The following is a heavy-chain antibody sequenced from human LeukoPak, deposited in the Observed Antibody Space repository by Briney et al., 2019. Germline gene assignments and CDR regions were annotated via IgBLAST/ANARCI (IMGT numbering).Heavy chain of an antibody. CDR3: ARGHSQVWLLSPPYFDY. J-gene: IGHJ4*02. CDR2: IYSSGST. V-gene: IGHV4-39*07. Sequence: SETLSLTCTVSGGSTSSTSYYWGWIRQPPGKDLEWIGSIYSSGSTYYNPSLKSRVTISIDTSKNQFSLKLSSVTAADTAVYYCARGHSQVWLLSPPYFDYWGQGTLVTVSS. CDR1: GGSTSSTSYY. D-gene: IGHD3-22*01.